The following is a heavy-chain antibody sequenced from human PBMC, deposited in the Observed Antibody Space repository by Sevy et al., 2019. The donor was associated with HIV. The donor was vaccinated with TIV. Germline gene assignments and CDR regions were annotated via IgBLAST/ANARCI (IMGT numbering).Heavy chain of an antibody. Sequence: SLRLSCAASGFIFSSYVMNWVRQAPGKGLEWVSGISGSGGYTYYADSVKGRFTISRDNSNKILYLEMNTLRVEDTAVYYCAGGSWSGFDYWGQGTLVTVSS. V-gene: IGHV3-23*01. CDR3: AGGSWSGFDY. CDR1: GFIFSSYV. CDR2: ISGSGGYT. D-gene: IGHD3-3*01. J-gene: IGHJ4*02.